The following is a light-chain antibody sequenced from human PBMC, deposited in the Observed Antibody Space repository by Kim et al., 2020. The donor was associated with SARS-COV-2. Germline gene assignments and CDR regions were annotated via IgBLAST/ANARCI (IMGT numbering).Light chain of an antibody. V-gene: IGKV3-11*01. Sequence: SLSPGERAPLSCRASQSVSTYLAWYQHKPGQAPRLLIHDASNRATGVPPRFSGGGSGTDFTLTISSLEPEDFAIYYCQQRSNWPPTFGGGTKVEI. J-gene: IGKJ4*01. CDR1: QSVSTY. CDR3: QQRSNWPPT. CDR2: DAS.